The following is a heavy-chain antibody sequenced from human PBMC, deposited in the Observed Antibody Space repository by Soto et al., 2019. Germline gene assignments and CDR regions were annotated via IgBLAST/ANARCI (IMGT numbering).Heavy chain of an antibody. Sequence: SETLSLTCAVYGGSFSCYYLILIRQPPGKGLEWIGEINHSGSTNYNPSLKSRVTISVDTSKNQFSLKLSSVTAADTAVYYCARRRSGSGLGYYYYYGMDVWGQGTTVTVSS. CDR2: INHSGST. D-gene: IGHD3-10*01. CDR3: ARRRSGSGLGYYYYYGMDV. V-gene: IGHV4-34*01. J-gene: IGHJ6*02. CDR1: GGSFSCYY.